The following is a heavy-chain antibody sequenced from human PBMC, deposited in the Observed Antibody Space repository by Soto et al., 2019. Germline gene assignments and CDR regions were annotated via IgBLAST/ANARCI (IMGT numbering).Heavy chain of an antibody. CDR2: ISAYNGNT. Sequence: QVQLVQTGAEVKKPGASVKVSCKATGYTFTSFGISWGRQAPGQGLEWMGWISAYNGNTNYAENLQGRVTMTTDTSTSTAYMELRSLRSDDTAVYYCARDHRGGIDAFDICGQGTLVTVSS. J-gene: IGHJ3*02. D-gene: IGHD2-15*01. CDR3: ARDHRGGIDAFDI. V-gene: IGHV1-18*01. CDR1: GYTFTSFG.